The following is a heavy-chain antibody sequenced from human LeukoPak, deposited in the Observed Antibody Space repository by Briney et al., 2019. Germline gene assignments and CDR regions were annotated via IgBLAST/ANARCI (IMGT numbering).Heavy chain of an antibody. V-gene: IGHV4-59*02. Sequence: KPGGSLRLSCAASGFTVSSNYMSWIRQPPGKGLEWIGYIVNRGSTNYNPSLKSRVTISVDTSNNQFSLRLNSVTAADTAVYFCALLQAYRPLDYWGQGTLVTVSS. CDR1: GFTVSSNY. CDR2: IVNRGST. D-gene: IGHD2/OR15-2a*01. CDR3: ALLQAYRPLDY. J-gene: IGHJ4*02.